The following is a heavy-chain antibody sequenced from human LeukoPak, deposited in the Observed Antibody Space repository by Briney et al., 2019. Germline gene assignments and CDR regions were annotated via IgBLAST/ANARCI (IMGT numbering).Heavy chain of an antibody. V-gene: IGHV3-23*01. J-gene: IGHJ6*03. CDR2: ISGSGGST. Sequence: PGGSLRLSCAASGFTFSSYAMSWVRQAPGKGLEWVSAISGSGGSTYYADSVKGRFTISRDNSKNTLYLQMNSLRAEDTAVYYCAKGLGYCSGGSCYLSTSYMDVWGKGTTVTVSS. D-gene: IGHD2-15*01. CDR3: AKGLGYCSGGSCYLSTSYMDV. CDR1: GFTFSSYA.